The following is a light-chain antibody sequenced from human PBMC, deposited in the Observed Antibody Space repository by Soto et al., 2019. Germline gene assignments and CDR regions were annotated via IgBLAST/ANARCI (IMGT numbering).Light chain of an antibody. Sequence: IQLTQSPSSLAASVGDRVTITCRASQGISSYLAWYQQKPERAPKLRINAAATLQSRAPPRFSGSGSDTDLTHTIRSLKPEAFATYYCRQLTSYRFPFVRGTKVD. V-gene: IGKV1-9*01. CDR1: QGISSY. J-gene: IGKJ3*01. CDR2: AAA. CDR3: RQLTSYRFP.